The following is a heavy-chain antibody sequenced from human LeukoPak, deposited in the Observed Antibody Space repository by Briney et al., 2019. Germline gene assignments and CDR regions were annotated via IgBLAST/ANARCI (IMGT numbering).Heavy chain of an antibody. CDR1: GFTFSSYA. V-gene: IGHV3-21*01. CDR2: ISSSSSYI. D-gene: IGHD4-17*01. Sequence: GGSLRLSCAASGFTFSSYAMSWVRQAPGKGLEWVSSISSSSSYIYYADSVKGRFTISRDNAKNSLYLQMNSLRAEDTAVYYCARDYGDYVASLPYYYYGMDVWGQGTTVTVSS. CDR3: ARDYGDYVASLPYYYYGMDV. J-gene: IGHJ6*02.